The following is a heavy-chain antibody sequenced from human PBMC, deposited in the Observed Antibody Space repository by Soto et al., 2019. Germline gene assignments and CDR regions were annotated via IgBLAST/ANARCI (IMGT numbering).Heavy chain of an antibody. J-gene: IGHJ4*02. CDR2: IIPILGIA. V-gene: IGHV1-69*02. Sequence: QVQLVQSGAEVKKPGSSVKVSCKASGGTFSSYTISWVRQAPGQGLEWMGRIIPILGIANYAQKFQGRVTITADKSTSTAYMELSSLRSEDTAVYYCARVDSAGTGGYYFDFWGLGTLVTVSS. CDR3: ARVDSAGTGGYYFDF. CDR1: GGTFSSYT. D-gene: IGHD1-7*01.